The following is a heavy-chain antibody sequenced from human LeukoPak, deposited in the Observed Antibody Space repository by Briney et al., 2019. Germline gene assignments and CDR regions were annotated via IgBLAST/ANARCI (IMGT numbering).Heavy chain of an antibody. Sequence: ASVNVSYLPSGYTFTNYRISGVRQAPGQGREWMGWISAYNCNTNYPQKLQGRVTMTTDTSQSTGYMELRSLRSDATAVYYCARDSPDYYDSRSRDNWFDPWGEGTLVTVSS. V-gene: IGHV1-18*01. D-gene: IGHD3-22*01. CDR1: GYTFTNYR. CDR2: ISAYNCNT. CDR3: ARDSPDYYDSRSRDNWFDP. J-gene: IGHJ5*02.